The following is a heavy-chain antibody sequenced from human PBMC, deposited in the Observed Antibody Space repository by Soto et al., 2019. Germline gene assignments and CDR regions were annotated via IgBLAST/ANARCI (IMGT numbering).Heavy chain of an antibody. CDR2: ISAYNGNT. D-gene: IGHD2-2*02. V-gene: IGHV1-18*01. J-gene: IGHJ4*02. Sequence: ASVKVSCKASGYTFTSYGISWVRQAPGQGLEWMGWISAYNGNTNYAQKLQGRVTMTTDTSTSTAYMELRSLRSDDTAVYYCARTDLVVVPAAILDYWGQGTLVTVSS. CDR3: ARTDLVVVPAAILDY. CDR1: GYTFTSYG.